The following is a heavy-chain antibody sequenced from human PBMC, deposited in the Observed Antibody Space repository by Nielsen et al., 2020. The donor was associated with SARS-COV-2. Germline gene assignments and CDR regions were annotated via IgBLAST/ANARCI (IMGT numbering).Heavy chain of an antibody. J-gene: IGHJ2*01. CDR2: IFSNDEK. CDR3: ARINAPEYYYDSSGYYYFDL. Sequence: SGPTLVKPTETLTLTCTVSGFSLSNARMGVSWIRQPPGKALEWLAHIFSNDEKSYSTSLKSRLTISKDTSKSQVVLTMTNMDPVDTATYYCARINAPEYYYDSSGYYYFDLWGRGTLVTVSS. V-gene: IGHV2-26*01. CDR1: GFSLSNARMG. D-gene: IGHD3-22*01.